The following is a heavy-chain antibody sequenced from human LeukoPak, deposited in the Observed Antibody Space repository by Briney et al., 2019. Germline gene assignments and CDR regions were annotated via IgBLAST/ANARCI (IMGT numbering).Heavy chain of an antibody. J-gene: IGHJ3*02. CDR3: AREDYGGNGDAFDI. CDR2: IYSGGST. D-gene: IGHD4-23*01. Sequence: GGSLRLSCAASGFTLTSNYMSWVRQAPGEGLGWGSVIYSGGSTYYADSVKGRFTISRDNSKNTLYLQMNSLRAEDTAVYYCAREDYGGNGDAFDIWGQGTMVTVSS. CDR1: GFTLTSNY. V-gene: IGHV3-66*01.